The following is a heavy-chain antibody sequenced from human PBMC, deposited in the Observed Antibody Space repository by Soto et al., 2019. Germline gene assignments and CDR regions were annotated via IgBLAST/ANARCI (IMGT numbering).Heavy chain of an antibody. CDR1: GFTFSSYA. CDR3: ARPISGYEPPADY. Sequence: ESGGGVVQPGRSLRLSCAASGFTFSSYAMHWVRQAPGKGLEWVAVISYDGSNKYYADSVKGRFTISRDNSKNTLYLQMNSLRAEDTAVYYCARPISGYEPPADYWGQGTLVTVSS. J-gene: IGHJ4*02. CDR2: ISYDGSNK. D-gene: IGHD5-12*01. V-gene: IGHV3-30-3*01.